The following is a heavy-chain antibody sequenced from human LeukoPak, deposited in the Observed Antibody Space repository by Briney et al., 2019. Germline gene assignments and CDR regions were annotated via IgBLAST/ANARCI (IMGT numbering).Heavy chain of an antibody. CDR1: GGSISSSSYY. V-gene: IGHV4-39*01. CDR2: IYYSGST. CDR3: ARHRDGDYYDSRGYLDN. Sequence: SETLSLTCTVSGGSISSSSYYWGWIRQPPGKGLEWIGSIYYSGSTYYNPSLKSRVTISVDTSKNQFSLKLSSVTAADPAVYYCARHRDGDYYDSRGYLDNGGKGPLVPVPP. J-gene: IGHJ4*02. D-gene: IGHD3-22*01.